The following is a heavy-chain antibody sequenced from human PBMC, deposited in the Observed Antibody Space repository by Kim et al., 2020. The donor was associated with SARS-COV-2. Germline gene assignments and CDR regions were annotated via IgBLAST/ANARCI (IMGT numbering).Heavy chain of an antibody. D-gene: IGHD3-9*01. CDR2: ISANNGNT. V-gene: IGHV1-18*01. CDR3: AREGFDWDTPYFDY. J-gene: IGHJ4*02. Sequence: ASVKVSCKASGYTFTSYTISFVRQAPGQGLEWVGWISANNGNTNYAQNFQGRVTMTMDTSTSTAYMELRSLKYDDTAVYYCAREGFDWDTPYFDYWGQGT. CDR1: GYTFTSYT.